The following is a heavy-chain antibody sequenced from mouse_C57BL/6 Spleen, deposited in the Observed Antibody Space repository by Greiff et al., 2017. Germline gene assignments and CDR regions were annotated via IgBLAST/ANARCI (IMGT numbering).Heavy chain of an antibody. J-gene: IGHJ4*01. D-gene: IGHD2-4*01. CDR1: GYTFTDYN. Sequence: VQLKESGPELVKPGASVKIPCKASGYTFTDYNMDWVKQSHGKSLEWIGDINPNNGGTIYNQKFKGKATLTVDKSSSTAYMELRSLTSEDTAVYYCARRELRRYYAMDYWGQGTSVTVSS. CDR2: INPNNGGT. CDR3: ARRELRRYYAMDY. V-gene: IGHV1-18*01.